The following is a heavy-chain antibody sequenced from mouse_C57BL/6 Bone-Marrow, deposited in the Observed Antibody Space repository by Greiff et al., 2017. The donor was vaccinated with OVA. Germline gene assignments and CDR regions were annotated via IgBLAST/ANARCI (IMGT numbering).Heavy chain of an antibody. D-gene: IGHD2-3*01. CDR1: GYTFTSYW. CDR2: IHPNSGST. CDR3: AREDDGYYVFAY. J-gene: IGHJ3*01. Sequence: QVQLQQSGAELVKPGASVKLSCKASGYTFTSYWMHWVKQRPGQGLEWIGMIHPNSGSTNYNEKFKSKATLTVDKSSSTAYMQLSSLTSEDSAVYYCAREDDGYYVFAYWGQGTLVTVSA. V-gene: IGHV1-64*01.